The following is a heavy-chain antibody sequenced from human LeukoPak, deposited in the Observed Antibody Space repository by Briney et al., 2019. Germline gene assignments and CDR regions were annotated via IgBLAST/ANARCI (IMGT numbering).Heavy chain of an antibody. CDR3: ARDRDSSSLFDY. Sequence: PGRSLRLSCAASGFTFSSYAMHWVRQAPGKGLEWVAVISYNGSNKYYADSVKGRFTISRDNSKNTLYLQMNSLRAEDTAVYYCARDRDSSSLFDYWGQGTLVTVSS. CDR2: ISYNGSNK. CDR1: GFTFSSYA. V-gene: IGHV3-30*01. D-gene: IGHD6-6*01. J-gene: IGHJ4*02.